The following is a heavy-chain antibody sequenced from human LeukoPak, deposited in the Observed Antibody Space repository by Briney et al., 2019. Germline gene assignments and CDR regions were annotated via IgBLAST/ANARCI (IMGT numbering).Heavy chain of an antibody. CDR1: GLTFIRYW. Sequence: GGSLRLSCAASGLTFIRYWMHWVRQAPGKGLVWVSRITSDGSDTIYADSVKGRFTISRDNSKNTLYLQMNSLRAEDTAVYYCGKDKWQIGRSAFDMWGQGTKVTVSS. J-gene: IGHJ3*02. D-gene: IGHD1-26*01. CDR3: GKDKWQIGRSAFDM. V-gene: IGHV3-74*01. CDR2: ITSDGSDT.